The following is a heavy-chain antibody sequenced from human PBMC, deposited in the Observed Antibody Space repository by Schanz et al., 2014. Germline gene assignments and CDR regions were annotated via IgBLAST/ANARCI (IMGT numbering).Heavy chain of an antibody. V-gene: IGHV3-NL1*01. Sequence: VQLAESGGGVVQPGRSLRLSCVASGFTFSSYDVFWVRQAPGKGLEWVSTIGTSGGTNYAESVKGRFTISRDNSKNTLYLQMNSLRAEDTAVYYCVRDSFFAFDYWGQGTLVTVSS. CDR1: GFTFSSYD. J-gene: IGHJ4*02. CDR2: IGTSGGT. D-gene: IGHD3-3*01. CDR3: VRDSFFAFDY.